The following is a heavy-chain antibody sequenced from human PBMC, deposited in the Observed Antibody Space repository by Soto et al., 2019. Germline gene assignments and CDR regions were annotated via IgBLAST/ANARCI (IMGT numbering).Heavy chain of an antibody. CDR3: ARERTRGFDP. J-gene: IGHJ5*02. V-gene: IGHV1-8*01. CDR2: MNPNSGNT. CDR1: GYTFTSYD. Sequence: QVQLVQSGAEVKKPGASVKVSCKASGYTFTSYDINWVRQATGQGLEWMGWMNPNSGNTAYAQKFLCRVTMTRNTSISTAYVELRSLRSEDTAVYYCARERTRGFDPWGQGTLVTVSS.